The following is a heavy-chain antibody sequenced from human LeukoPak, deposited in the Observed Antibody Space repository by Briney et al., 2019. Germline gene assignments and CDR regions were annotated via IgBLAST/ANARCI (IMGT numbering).Heavy chain of an antibody. V-gene: IGHV4-39*07. CDR2: IYYSGST. J-gene: IGHJ4*02. CDR1: GGSISSSSYY. D-gene: IGHD3-22*01. Sequence: SETLSLTCTVSGGSISSSSYYWGWIRQPPGKGLEWIGSIYYSGSTYYNPPLKSRVTISVDTSKNQFSLKLSSVTAADTAVYYCPYYYDSSGYYYEDYWGQGTLVTVSS. CDR3: PYYYDSSGYYYEDY.